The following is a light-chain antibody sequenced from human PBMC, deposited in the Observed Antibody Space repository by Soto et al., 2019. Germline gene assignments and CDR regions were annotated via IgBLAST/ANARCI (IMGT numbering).Light chain of an antibody. CDR2: KAS. Sequence: DIQMTQSPSILSASVGDRVTITCRASQSISSWLAWYQQKPGKAPKILIYKASSLESGVPSRFSGRGSGTEFSLTISSLQPDDFATYYCQQYNGYRWTFGQGTKVEIK. CDR1: QSISSW. J-gene: IGKJ1*01. CDR3: QQYNGYRWT. V-gene: IGKV1-5*03.